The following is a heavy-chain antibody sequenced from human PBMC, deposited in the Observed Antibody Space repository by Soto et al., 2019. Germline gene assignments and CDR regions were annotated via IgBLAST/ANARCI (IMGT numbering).Heavy chain of an antibody. CDR1: GFSLRSYA. CDR3: ARYIPGVRYYGMDV. CDR2: IGESGTPT. J-gene: IGHJ6*02. D-gene: IGHD2-2*01. V-gene: IGHV3-23*01. Sequence: PGGSLRLSCAASGFSLRSYAMKWVRQAPGKGLEWVSLIGESGTPTYYADSVKGRFTISRDNSGNTLFLEMYTLRAEDTAVYYCARYIPGVRYYGMDVWGQGTTVTVSS.